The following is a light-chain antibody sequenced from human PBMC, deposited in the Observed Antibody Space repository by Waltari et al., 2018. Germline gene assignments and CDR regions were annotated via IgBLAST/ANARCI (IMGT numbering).Light chain of an antibody. CDR1: QGIVYF. J-gene: IGKJ5*01. CDR3: QQYHNFPLT. Sequence: DIQMTQSPSSLSVSVGDRVTITCQASQGIVYFLNWYQHKPEKAPKLLIYDASNLETGVPSRFSGSGSGTDFTFTITSLQPEDIATYYCQQYHNFPLTFGQGTRLEIK. CDR2: DAS. V-gene: IGKV1-33*01.